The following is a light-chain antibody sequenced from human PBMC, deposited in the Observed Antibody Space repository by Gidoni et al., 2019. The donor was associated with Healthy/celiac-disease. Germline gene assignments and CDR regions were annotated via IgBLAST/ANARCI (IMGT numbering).Light chain of an antibody. CDR2: LDS. J-gene: IGLJ1*01. CDR1: QLGDKY. V-gene: IGLV3-1*01. CDR3: QAWDSSTASYV. Sequence: SYELTQPPPPAVSPGQTASITCSGAQLGDKYACWYQQKPGQSPVLVIYLDSKRPSGIPGRFSGSNSGNTATLTISGTQAMDEADYYCQAWDSSTASYVFGTGTKVTVL.